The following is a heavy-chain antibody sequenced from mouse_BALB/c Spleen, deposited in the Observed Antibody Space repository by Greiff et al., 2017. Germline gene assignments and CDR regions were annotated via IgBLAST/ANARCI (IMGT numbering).Heavy chain of an antibody. D-gene: IGHD2-4*01. Sequence: EVQLVESGGGLVKPGGSLKLSCAASGFTFSSYAMSWVRQSPEKRLEWVAEISSGGSYTYYPDTVTGRFTISRDNAKNTLYLEMSSLRSEDTAMYYCASRSTMITWFAYWGQGTLVTVSA. CDR2: ISSGGSYT. CDR3: ASRSTMITWFAY. V-gene: IGHV5-9-4*01. J-gene: IGHJ3*01. CDR1: GFTFSSYA.